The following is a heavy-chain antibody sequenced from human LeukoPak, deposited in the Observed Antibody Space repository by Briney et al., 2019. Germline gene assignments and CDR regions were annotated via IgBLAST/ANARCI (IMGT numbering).Heavy chain of an antibody. Sequence: ASVKVSCKASGYTYTSYDINWVRQAAGQGLEWMGWMNPNSGNTGYAQKFQGRVTMTRNTSISTAYMELSRLRSEDTAVYYCARTVGAIFGVVISPLDYYYYMDVWGKGTTVTVSS. J-gene: IGHJ6*03. D-gene: IGHD3-3*01. CDR2: MNPNSGNT. CDR1: GYTYTSYD. V-gene: IGHV1-8*01. CDR3: ARTVGAIFGVVISPLDYYYYMDV.